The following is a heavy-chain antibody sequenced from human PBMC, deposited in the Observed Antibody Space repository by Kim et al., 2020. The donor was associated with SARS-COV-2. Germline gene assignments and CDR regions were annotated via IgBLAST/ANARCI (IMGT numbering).Heavy chain of an antibody. V-gene: IGHV3-73*01. CDR1: GFTFSGSA. J-gene: IGHJ3*02. D-gene: IGHD3-3*02. Sequence: GGSLRLSCAASGFTFSGSAMHWVRQAPGKGLEWVARIRSEASSYATAYAVSVQVRITISRADSKIKPHLHMHSLKTEDTYEYSCTHVNGRTLAFWVAFA. CDR2: IRSEASSYAT. CDR3: THVNGRTLAFWVAFA.